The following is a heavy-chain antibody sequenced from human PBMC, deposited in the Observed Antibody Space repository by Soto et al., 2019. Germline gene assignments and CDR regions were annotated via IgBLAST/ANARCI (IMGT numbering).Heavy chain of an antibody. CDR2: ISDDGSHK. D-gene: IGHD2-15*01. CDR3: AKDGGCSGGRCYSNFDF. CDR1: GFNLRNYG. Sequence: PGGSLRLSCAASGFNLRNYGMHWVRQAPGKGLEWVAVISDDGSHKYYADSVKGRFTISRDNFKNTLSLQMNSLRAEDASVYYCAKDGGCSGGRCYSNFDFWGQGSRVTVSS. V-gene: IGHV3-30*18. J-gene: IGHJ4*02.